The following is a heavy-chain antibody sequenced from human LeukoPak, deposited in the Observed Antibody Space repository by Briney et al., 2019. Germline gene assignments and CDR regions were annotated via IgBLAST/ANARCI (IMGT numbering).Heavy chain of an antibody. CDR2: ISSGGSTI. CDR1: GFTFSDYY. Sequence: SGGSLRLSCAASGFTFSDYYMSWIRQAPGKGLEWVSYISSGGSTIYYADSVKGRFAISRDNAKNSLYLQINSLRAEDTAVYYCGRLPSYYGSSLYPDYWGQGTLVTVSS. D-gene: IGHD2-2*01. J-gene: IGHJ4*02. CDR3: GRLPSYYGSSLYPDY. V-gene: IGHV3-11*01.